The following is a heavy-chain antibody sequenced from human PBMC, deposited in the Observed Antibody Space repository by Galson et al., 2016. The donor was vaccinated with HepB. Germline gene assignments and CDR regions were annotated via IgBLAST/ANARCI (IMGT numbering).Heavy chain of an antibody. V-gene: IGHV1-18*01. D-gene: IGHD3/OR15-3a*01. Sequence: SVKVSCKASGYRFTSSIISWVRQAPGKGFEWMGWISRYNGHTNLAENLQGRLTMTTDTSTTTAYMELRSLRADDTAVYYCARHHPDLDCFFSWGQGTLVTVSS. CDR2: ISRYNGHT. CDR1: GYRFTSSI. CDR3: ARHHPDLDCFFS. J-gene: IGHJ4*02.